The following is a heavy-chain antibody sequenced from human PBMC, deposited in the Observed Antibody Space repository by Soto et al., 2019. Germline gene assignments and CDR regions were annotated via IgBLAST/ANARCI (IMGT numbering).Heavy chain of an antibody. CDR2: ISGSGGST. J-gene: IGHJ6*02. D-gene: IGHD2-2*03. V-gene: IGHV3-23*01. Sequence: EVQLLESGGGLVQPGGSLRLSCAASGFTFSSYAMSWVRQAPGKGLEWVSAISGSGGSTYYADSVKGRFTISRDNSKNTLYLQMNSLRAEDTAVYYCAKDLGYCSSTSCPHYYYYYGMDVWGQGTTVTVSS. CDR3: AKDLGYCSSTSCPHYYYYYGMDV. CDR1: GFTFSSYA.